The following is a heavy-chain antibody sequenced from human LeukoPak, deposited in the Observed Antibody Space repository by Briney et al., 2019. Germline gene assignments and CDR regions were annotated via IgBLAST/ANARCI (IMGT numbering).Heavy chain of an antibody. CDR3: ARDYYDFWSGYYRFDP. Sequence: ASVKVSCKASGYTFTGYYMHWVRQAPGQGLEWMGWINPNSGGTNYAQKFQGRVTMTRDTSISTAYMELSRLRSDDTAVYYCARDYYDFWSGYYRFDPWGQGTLVTVSS. V-gene: IGHV1-2*02. J-gene: IGHJ5*02. D-gene: IGHD3-3*01. CDR1: GYTFTGYY. CDR2: INPNSGGT.